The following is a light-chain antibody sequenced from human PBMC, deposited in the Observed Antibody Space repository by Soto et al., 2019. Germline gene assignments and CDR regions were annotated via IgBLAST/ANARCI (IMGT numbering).Light chain of an antibody. CDR3: QQLNSYPP. V-gene: IGKV1-9*01. CDR2: AAS. Sequence: IQLTQSPSSLSASVGDRVTITCRASQGISSYLAWYQQKPGKAPKLLIYAASTLQSWVPSRFSGSGSGTDFTLTISSLQPEDFATYYCQQLNSYPPFGGGTKV. J-gene: IGKJ4*01. CDR1: QGISSY.